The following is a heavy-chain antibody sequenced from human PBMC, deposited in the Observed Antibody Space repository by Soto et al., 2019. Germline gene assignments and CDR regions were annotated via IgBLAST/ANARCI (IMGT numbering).Heavy chain of an antibody. Sequence: GGSLRLSCAASGFTFSSYWMHWVRQAPGKGLVWVSRINSDGSSTSYADSVKGRFTISRDNAKNTLYLQMNSLRAEDTAVYYCARGGNFNLGDIVVVPAAPYYYYGMDVWGQGTTVTVSS. CDR2: INSDGSST. V-gene: IGHV3-74*01. CDR3: ARGGNFNLGDIVVVPAAPYYYYGMDV. CDR1: GFTFSSYW. D-gene: IGHD2-2*01. J-gene: IGHJ6*02.